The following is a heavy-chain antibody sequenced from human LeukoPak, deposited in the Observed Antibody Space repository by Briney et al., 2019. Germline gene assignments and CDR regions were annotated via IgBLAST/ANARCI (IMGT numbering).Heavy chain of an antibody. CDR1: GGSISSYY. CDR2: IYYSGST. J-gene: IGHJ6*02. CDR3: ARHAYGGLNYYGLDV. Sequence: SETLSLTCTVSGGSISSYYWSWLRQPPGKGLEWIGYIYYSGSTNYNPSLKSRVTISVDTSKNQFSLKLSSVTAADTAVYYCARHAYGGLNYYGLDVWGQGTTVTVSS. V-gene: IGHV4-59*08. D-gene: IGHD2-21*01.